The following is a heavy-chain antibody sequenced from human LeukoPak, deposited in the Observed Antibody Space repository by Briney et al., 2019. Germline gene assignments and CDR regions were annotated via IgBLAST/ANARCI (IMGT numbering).Heavy chain of an antibody. D-gene: IGHD1-7*01. J-gene: IGHJ4*02. Sequence: SETLSLTCTVSGGSISSGSYYWSWIRQPAGKGLEWIGRIYTSGSTNYNPSLKSRVTISVDTSKNQFSLKLSSVTAADTAVYYCARVGTTWFDYWGQGTLVTVSS. CDR3: ARVGTTWFDY. V-gene: IGHV4-61*02. CDR2: IYTSGST. CDR1: GGSISSGSYY.